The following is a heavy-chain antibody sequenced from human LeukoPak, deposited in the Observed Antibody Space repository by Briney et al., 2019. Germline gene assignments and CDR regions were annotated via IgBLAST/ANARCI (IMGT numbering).Heavy chain of an antibody. Sequence: PSETLSLTCTVSGGSISSSSYYWGWIRQPPGKGLEWIGSIYYSGSTYYNPSLKSRVTISVDTSKNQFSLKLSSVTAADTAVYYCARHIVVVPAAIDLSWFDPWGQGTLVTASS. J-gene: IGHJ5*02. V-gene: IGHV4-39*01. CDR3: ARHIVVVPAAIDLSWFDP. CDR1: GGSISSSSYY. CDR2: IYYSGST. D-gene: IGHD2-2*02.